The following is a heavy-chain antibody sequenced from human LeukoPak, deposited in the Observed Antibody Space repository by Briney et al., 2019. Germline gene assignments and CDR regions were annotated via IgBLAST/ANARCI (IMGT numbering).Heavy chain of an antibody. CDR3: AGSIAAARGVFDY. Sequence: SETLSLTCTVSGGSISSSSYYWGWIRQPPGKGLGWIGSIYYSGSTYYNPSLKSRVTISVDTSKNQFSLKLSSVTAADTAVYYCAGSIAAARGVFDYWGQGTLVTVSS. CDR1: GGSISSSSYY. V-gene: IGHV4-39*01. D-gene: IGHD6-13*01. CDR2: IYYSGST. J-gene: IGHJ4*02.